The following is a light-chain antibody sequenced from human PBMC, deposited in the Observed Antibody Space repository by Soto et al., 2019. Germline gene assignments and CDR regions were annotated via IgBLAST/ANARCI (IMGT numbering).Light chain of an antibody. CDR1: QTISSW. V-gene: IGKV1-5*03. CDR3: QQYNSYAST. CDR2: KAS. J-gene: IGKJ1*01. Sequence: IQMTQSPATLPGSLGDRVTITCRASQTISSWLAWYQQKPGKAPKLLIYKASTLKSGVPSRFRGSGSGTEFTLTISGLQPDDFETYYCQQYNSYASTFGQGTKVDIK.